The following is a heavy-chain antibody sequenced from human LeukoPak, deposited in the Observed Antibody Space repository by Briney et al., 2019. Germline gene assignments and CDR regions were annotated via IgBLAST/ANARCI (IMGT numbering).Heavy chain of an antibody. V-gene: IGHV1-8*01. D-gene: IGHD5-12*01. CDR1: GYTFTSYD. J-gene: IGHJ4*02. Sequence: GASVKVSCKASGYTFTSYDINWVRQATGQGLEWMGWMNPNSGNTGYAQKFQGRVTMTRNTSISTAYMELSSLRSEDTAVYYCARGWPQRYKDRYYFDYWGQGTLVTVSS. CDR3: ARGWPQRYKDRYYFDY. CDR2: MNPNSGNT.